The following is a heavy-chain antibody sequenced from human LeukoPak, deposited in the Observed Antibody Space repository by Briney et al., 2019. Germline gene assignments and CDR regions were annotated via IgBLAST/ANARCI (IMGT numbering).Heavy chain of an antibody. D-gene: IGHD4-11*01. CDR2: ISSSGGTI. CDR3: ARVLHAYLQSSPLNY. CDR1: GFTFSDYY. V-gene: IGHV3-11*04. Sequence: GGSLRLSCAASGFTFSDYYMSWIRQAPGKGLEGVSYISSSGGTIYYADSVKGRFTISRDNAKNSLYLQMNSLRAEDTAVYYCARVLHAYLQSSPLNYWGQGTLVTVSS. J-gene: IGHJ4*02.